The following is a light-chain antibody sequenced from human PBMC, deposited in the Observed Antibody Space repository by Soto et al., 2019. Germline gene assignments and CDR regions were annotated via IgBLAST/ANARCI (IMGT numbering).Light chain of an antibody. Sequence: EMVLTQSPATLSLSPGESATLSCRASQNVGLNFAWYQQKSGQPPRLLIHTASSRATGIPARFSGSGSRTDFTITISSLEPEDIAVYYWQERGRVPRATFGGGTKVEMK. J-gene: IGKJ4*01. V-gene: IGKV3-11*01. CDR3: QERGRVPRAT. CDR1: QNVGLN. CDR2: TAS.